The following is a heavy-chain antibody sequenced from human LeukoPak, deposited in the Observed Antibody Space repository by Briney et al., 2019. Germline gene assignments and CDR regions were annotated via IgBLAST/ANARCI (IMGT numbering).Heavy chain of an antibody. V-gene: IGHV4-59*01. Sequence: SETLSLTCTVSGGSISSYYWSWIRQPPGKGLEWIGYIYYSGSTNYSPSLKSRVTISVDTSKNQFSLKLSSVTAADTAVYYCARDGMTDAFDIWGQGTMVTVSS. CDR3: ARDGMTDAFDI. J-gene: IGHJ3*02. CDR2: IYYSGST. CDR1: GGSISSYY.